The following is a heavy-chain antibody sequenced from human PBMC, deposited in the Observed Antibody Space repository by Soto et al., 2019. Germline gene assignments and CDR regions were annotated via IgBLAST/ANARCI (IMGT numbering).Heavy chain of an antibody. CDR1: GFTFSSYA. CDR3: AKDLSRFLEWLWSVEGHSENSDNYGTEG. CDR2: ISGTGGTT. J-gene: IGHJ6*04. Sequence: WGSLRLSCAASGFTFSSYAMNWVRQDPGEGLEWVSGISGTGGTTSYADSVKGRFTISRDKSKNTLYLQMNSLRAEDTAVYYCAKDLSRFLEWLWSVEGHSENSDNYGTEGWGEWIRVTSSS. D-gene: IGHD3-3*01. V-gene: IGHV3-23*01.